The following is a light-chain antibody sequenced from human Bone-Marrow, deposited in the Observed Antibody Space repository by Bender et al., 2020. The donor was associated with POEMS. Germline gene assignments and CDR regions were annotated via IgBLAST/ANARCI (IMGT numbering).Light chain of an antibody. CDR2: SSH. J-gene: IGLJ3*02. V-gene: IGLV1-44*01. CDR1: SSNIGAHA. CDR3: AVWDDSLDGWM. Sequence: QSVLTQPPSASGTPGQRVTISCSGGSSNIGAHAVNWYQHLPGTAPNLLIYSSHRRPSEVPDRFSGSRSGTSASLSISGLQSEGEAYYVFAVWDDSLDGWMLGGETTLTVL.